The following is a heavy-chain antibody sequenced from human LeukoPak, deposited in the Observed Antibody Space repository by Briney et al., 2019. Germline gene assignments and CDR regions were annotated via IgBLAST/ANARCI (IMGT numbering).Heavy chain of an antibody. CDR3: AREYYDFCSGYSFGAHDY. D-gene: IGHD3-3*01. V-gene: IGHV3-30-3*01. CDR2: ISYDGSNK. Sequence: GRSLRLSCAASGFTFSSYAMHWVRQAPGKGLEWVAVISYDGSNKYYADSVKGRFTISRDNSKNTLYLQMNSLRAEDTAVYYCAREYYDFCSGYSFGAHDYWGQGTLVTVSS. CDR1: GFTFSSYA. J-gene: IGHJ4*02.